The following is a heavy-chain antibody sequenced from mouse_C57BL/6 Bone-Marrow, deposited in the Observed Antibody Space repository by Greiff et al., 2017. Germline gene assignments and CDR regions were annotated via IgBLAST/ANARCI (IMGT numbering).Heavy chain of an antibody. V-gene: IGHV5-9-1*02. Sequence: EVMLVESGEGLVKPGGSLKLSCAASGFTFSSYAMSWVRQTPEKRLEWVAYISSGGDYIYYADTVKGRFTISRDNARNTLYLQMSSLKSEDTAVFYCTRCLYESFAYWGQGTLVTVSA. CDR1: GFTFSSYA. J-gene: IGHJ3*01. D-gene: IGHD1-3*01. CDR3: TRCLYESFAY. CDR2: ISSGGDYI.